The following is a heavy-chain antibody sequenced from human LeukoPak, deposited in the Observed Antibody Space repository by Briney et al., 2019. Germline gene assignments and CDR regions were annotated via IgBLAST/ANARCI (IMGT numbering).Heavy chain of an antibody. CDR1: GFTFSNYW. CDR3: ARTKGYIEYYFDY. Sequence: GGSLRLSCAASGFTFSNYWMSWVRQAPGKGLEWEANINQGGSEKYYADSVMGRLTISRDNAKNSVYLQMTGLRAEDTAVYYCARTKGYIEYYFDYWGQGTLVTVSS. J-gene: IGHJ4*02. CDR2: INQGGSEK. V-gene: IGHV3-7*03. D-gene: IGHD5-24*01.